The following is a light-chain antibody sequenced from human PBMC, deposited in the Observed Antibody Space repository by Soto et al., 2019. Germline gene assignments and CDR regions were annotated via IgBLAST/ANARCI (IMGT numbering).Light chain of an antibody. CDR2: YAS. CDR1: QSVRNN. CDR3: QQYNDWPPIT. Sequence: EIMMTQYPATLSVSPGESATLSCRASQSVRNNLAWYQHKPGQAPRLLIYYASTRATGIPARFSGSGSGTEFTLTISSLQSEDFALYYCQQYNDWPPITFGQGTRLEIK. J-gene: IGKJ5*01. V-gene: IGKV3-15*01.